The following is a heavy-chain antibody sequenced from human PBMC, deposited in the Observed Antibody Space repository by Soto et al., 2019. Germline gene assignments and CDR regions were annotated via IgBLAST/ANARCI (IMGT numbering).Heavy chain of an antibody. CDR3: ARVVPGVEAWFGP. CDR1: GYTFSNYG. Sequence: QVQLVQSGGEVKRPGASVKVSCKTSGYTFSNYGITWVRQAPGQPLEWLGWISLYSDGTNYAQKFQGRVSMTTDTSTTTAYMELRSLRSDDTAVYYCARVVPGVEAWFGPWGQGTLVTVSS. J-gene: IGHJ5*02. D-gene: IGHD2-2*01. V-gene: IGHV1-18*01. CDR2: ISLYSDGT.